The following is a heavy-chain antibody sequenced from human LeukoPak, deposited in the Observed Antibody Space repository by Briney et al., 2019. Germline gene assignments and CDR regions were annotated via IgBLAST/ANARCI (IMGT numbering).Heavy chain of an antibody. V-gene: IGHV3-21*01. CDR2: ISSSSSYI. CDR1: GFTFSSYS. CDR3: ARFSSGEWLVFDY. J-gene: IGHJ4*02. D-gene: IGHD6-19*01. Sequence: PGGFLRLSCAASGFTFSSYSMNWVRQAPGKGLEWVSSISSSSSYIYYADSVKGRFTISRDNAKNSLYLQMNSLRAEDTAVYYCARFSSGEWLVFDYWGQGTLVTVSS.